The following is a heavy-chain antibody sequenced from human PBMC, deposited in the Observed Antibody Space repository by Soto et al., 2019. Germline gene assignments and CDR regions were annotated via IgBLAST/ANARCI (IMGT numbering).Heavy chain of an antibody. CDR2: IYYSGST. Sequence: QLQVSGPEVVKPSETLSLTCTVSGGSMSSHYWAWMRQSPGQGLEWIGYIYYSGSTKSNPSLNARVTMSVDTSKNQSSLNLRSVTVADTAVYYCATQRLGEFGSHFDHWGQGTLVSVSS. D-gene: IGHD3-10*01. CDR3: ATQRLGEFGSHFDH. V-gene: IGHV4-59*11. CDR1: GGSMSSHY. J-gene: IGHJ4*02.